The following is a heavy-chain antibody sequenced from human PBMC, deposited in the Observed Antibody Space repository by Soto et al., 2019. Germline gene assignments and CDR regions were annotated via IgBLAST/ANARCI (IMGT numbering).Heavy chain of an antibody. CDR2: IYQSGST. D-gene: IGHD5-12*01. CDR1: GAFISTGGYS. J-gene: IGHJ6*02. CDR3: ATGQTGYDHRVMYGLHV. Sequence: QLQLQESGSGLVKPSQTLSLTCAVSGAFISTGGYSWAWIRHPPGKGLEWIGYIYQSGSTDYNPSLKGRVTMSVAKSKNHFSLKLSPVTAADTAVYYCATGQTGYDHRVMYGLHVWGQGTTVTVSS. V-gene: IGHV4-30-2*01.